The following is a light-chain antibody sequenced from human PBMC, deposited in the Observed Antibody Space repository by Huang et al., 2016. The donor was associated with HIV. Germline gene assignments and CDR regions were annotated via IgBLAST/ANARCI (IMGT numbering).Light chain of an antibody. CDR2: KAS. CDR1: QSISSW. J-gene: IGKJ4*01. V-gene: IGKV1-5*03. CDR3: QQYNSYSSLT. Sequence: DIQMTQSPSTLSASVGDRVTITCRASQSISSWWAWYQQKPGKGPKPLIYKASSLESGVPSRFSGSGSGTEFTLTISSLQPDDFATYYCQQYNSYSSLTFGGGTKVEIK.